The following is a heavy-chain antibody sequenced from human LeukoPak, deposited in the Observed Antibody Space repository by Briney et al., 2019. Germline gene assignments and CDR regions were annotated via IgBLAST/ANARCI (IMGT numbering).Heavy chain of an antibody. Sequence: SETLSLTCAVYGGSFSGYYWSWIRQPPGKGLEWIGEINHSGSTNYNPSLKSRVTISVDTSKNQFSLKLSSVTAADTAVYYCARGFPRSDIVVVHSWVKGPAFDYWGQGTLVTVSS. V-gene: IGHV4-34*01. CDR1: GGSFSGYY. CDR2: INHSGST. J-gene: IGHJ4*02. CDR3: ARGFPRSDIVVVHSWVKGPAFDY. D-gene: IGHD2-2*01.